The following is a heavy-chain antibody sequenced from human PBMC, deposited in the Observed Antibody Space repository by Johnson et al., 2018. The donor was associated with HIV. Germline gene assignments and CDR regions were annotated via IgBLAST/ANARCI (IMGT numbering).Heavy chain of an antibody. Sequence: QVQLVESGGGLVQPGGSLRLSCAASGFTFSSYGMHWVRQAPGKGLEWVAFIRYDGSNKYYADSVKGRFTISRDNSKNTLYLQMKSLRAEDTAVYYCAKGRTGTTASIDAFDIWGQGTMVTVSS. D-gene: IGHD1-7*01. CDR1: GFTFSSYG. CDR3: AKGRTGTTASIDAFDI. CDR2: IRYDGSNK. J-gene: IGHJ3*02. V-gene: IGHV3-30*02.